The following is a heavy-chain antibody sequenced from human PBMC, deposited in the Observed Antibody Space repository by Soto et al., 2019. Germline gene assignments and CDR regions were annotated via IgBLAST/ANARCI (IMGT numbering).Heavy chain of an antibody. J-gene: IGHJ5*02. CDR3: ARRARIWGSYRYGENWFDP. V-gene: IGHV4-39*01. CDR1: GGSISSSSYY. CDR2: IYYSGST. Sequence: PSETLSLTCTVSGGSISSSSYYWGWIRQPPGKGLEWIGSIYYSGSTYYNPSLKSRVTISVDTSKNQFSLKLSSVTAADTAVYYCARRARIWGSYRYGENWFDPWGQGTLVTVSS. D-gene: IGHD3-16*02.